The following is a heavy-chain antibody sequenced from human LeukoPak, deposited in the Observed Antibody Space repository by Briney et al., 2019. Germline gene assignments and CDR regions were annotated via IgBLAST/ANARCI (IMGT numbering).Heavy chain of an antibody. D-gene: IGHD6-6*01. V-gene: IGHV1-69*04. CDR2: IIPILGIA. CDR1: GGTFSSYA. CDR3: ARANIAARQGDY. Sequence: SVEVSCKASGGTFSSYAISWVRQAPGQGLEWMGRIIPILGIANYAQKFQGRVTITADKSTSTAYMELSSLRSEDTAVYYCARANIAARQGDYWGQGTLVTVSS. J-gene: IGHJ4*02.